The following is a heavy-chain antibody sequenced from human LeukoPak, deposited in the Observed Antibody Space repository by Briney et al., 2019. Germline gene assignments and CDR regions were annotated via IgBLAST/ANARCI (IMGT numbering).Heavy chain of an antibody. V-gene: IGHV3-23*01. CDR2: ISGSGGST. CDR1: GFTFSSYA. D-gene: IGHD3-22*01. CDR3: AKDQTPHSSGYLSPYCFDY. J-gene: IGHJ4*02. Sequence: GGSLRLSCAASGFTFSSYAMSWVRQAPGKGLEWVSAISGSGGSTYYADSVKGRFTISRDNSKNTLYLQMNSLRAEDTAVYYCAKDQTPHSSGYLSPYCFDYWGQGTLVTVSS.